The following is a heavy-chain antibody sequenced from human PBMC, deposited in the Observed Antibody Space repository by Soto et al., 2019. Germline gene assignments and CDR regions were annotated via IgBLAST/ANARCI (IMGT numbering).Heavy chain of an antibody. D-gene: IGHD6-13*01. V-gene: IGHV3-23*01. CDR1: GFTFKRHA. CDR3: TREYPLAAAGRGYYHYGMAV. CDR2: LSDSGGSI. J-gene: IGHJ6*02. Sequence: GGSLRLSCTASGFTFKRHAITWVRQAPGKGLEWVSGLSDSGGSIYYADSVKGRFTVSRDNAKNTLYLQINSLRAEDTAVYYCTREYPLAAAGRGYYHYGMAVWGQGTTVTVSS.